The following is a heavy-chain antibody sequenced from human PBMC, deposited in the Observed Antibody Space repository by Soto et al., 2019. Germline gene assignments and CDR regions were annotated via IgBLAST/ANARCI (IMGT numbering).Heavy chain of an antibody. J-gene: IGHJ4*02. CDR3: ARVFGNFWSGYHVDY. CDR2: IYDSETT. V-gene: IGHV4-59*11. Sequence: QVQLQESGPGLVKPSETLSLTCTVSGGSINSHYWSWVQQAPGKGLEWIGHIYDSETTYYNPSLKSRVTISIDTSKNQFSLNLSSVTAADTAVYYCARVFGNFWSGYHVDYWGQGTLVTVSS. CDR1: GGSINSHY. D-gene: IGHD3-3*01.